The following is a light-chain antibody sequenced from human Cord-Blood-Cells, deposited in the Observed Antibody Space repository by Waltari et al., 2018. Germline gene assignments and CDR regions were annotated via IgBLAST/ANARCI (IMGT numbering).Light chain of an antibody. Sequence: QSALTQPASVSGSPGQSITLSCTGTRRDVGRYNLVSWYQQHPGKAPKLRIYEGSKRPSGVSNRFSGSKSGNTASLTISGLQAEDEADYYCCSYAGSSTYVFGTGTKVTVL. CDR2: EGS. CDR1: RRDVGRYNL. CDR3: CSYAGSSTYV. V-gene: IGLV2-23*01. J-gene: IGLJ1*01.